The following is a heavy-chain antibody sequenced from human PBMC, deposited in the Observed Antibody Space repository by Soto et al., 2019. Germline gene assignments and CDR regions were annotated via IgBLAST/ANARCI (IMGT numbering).Heavy chain of an antibody. J-gene: IGHJ4*02. D-gene: IGHD6-19*01. CDR1: GFISSSYG. CDR2: ISGNSDIT. V-gene: IGHV3-23*01. Sequence: TGGSLRLSCAASGFISSSYGMSWVRQAPGKRLEWVSVISGNSDITYYADSVRGRFTISRDNSKNTLYLQMNSLRAEDTAVYYCAKPSSGWYSGFDCWGQGTLVTVSS. CDR3: AKPSSGWYSGFDC.